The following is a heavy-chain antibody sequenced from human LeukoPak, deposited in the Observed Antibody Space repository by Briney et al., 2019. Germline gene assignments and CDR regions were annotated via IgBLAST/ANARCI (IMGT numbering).Heavy chain of an antibody. D-gene: IGHD3-10*01. V-gene: IGHV4-39*01. CDR3: ARYASGSYYWFDP. CDR1: GGPISSTSYH. Sequence: SETLSLTCTVSGGPISSTSYHWAWIRQPPGKGREWIATVYYTGRAYYNPSLKGRVTIPVDTSNSQFSLKLSSVTTADTALYYCARYASGSYYWFDPWGQGTLVTVSS. CDR2: VYYTGRA. J-gene: IGHJ5*02.